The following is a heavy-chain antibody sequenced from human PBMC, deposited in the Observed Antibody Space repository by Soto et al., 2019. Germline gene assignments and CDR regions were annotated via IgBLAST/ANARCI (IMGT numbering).Heavy chain of an antibody. CDR3: VGSVDNYNLLDY. CDR2: SSNSGSFK. J-gene: IGHJ4*02. CDR1: GFTFSDHY. V-gene: IGHV3-11*06. Sequence: AGSLRLSCAASGFTFSDHYMSWIRPAPGKGLEWMGNSSNSGSFKRYADSVKGRFSISRDNAKNSLYLQINSLRGDDTAIYYSVGSVDNYNLLDYWGQGTPVTVSS. D-gene: IGHD1-1*01.